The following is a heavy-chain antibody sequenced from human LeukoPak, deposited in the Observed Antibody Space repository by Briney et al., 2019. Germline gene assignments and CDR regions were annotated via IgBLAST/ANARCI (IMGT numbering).Heavy chain of an antibody. Sequence: GASVKVSCKASGYTFNTNGLNWVRQAPGQGLQWLGRINANTGSTNHAQIFQGRVTMTTDTSTSTAYLELTSLTSDDTAIYYCARDAFQGSSWSNWFDSWGQGTLVIVSS. CDR3: ARDAFQGSSWSNWFDS. CDR1: GYTFNTNG. V-gene: IGHV1-18*01. CDR2: INANTGST. D-gene: IGHD6-13*01. J-gene: IGHJ5*01.